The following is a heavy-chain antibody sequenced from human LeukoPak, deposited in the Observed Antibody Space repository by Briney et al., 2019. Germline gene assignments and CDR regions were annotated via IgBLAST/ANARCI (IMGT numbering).Heavy chain of an antibody. CDR1: GFTFSDYS. CDR3: ASTTIAEAGTRGGYFDY. V-gene: IGHV3-11*06. J-gene: IGHJ4*02. CDR2: ITSSSSYT. D-gene: IGHD6-13*01. Sequence: GGSLRLSCAASGFTFSDYSMSWIRQAPGKGLEWVSYITSSSSYTKYADSVKGRFTISRDNAKNSLYLQMNSLRAEDTAVYYWASTTIAEAGTRGGYFDYWGQGTLVTVS.